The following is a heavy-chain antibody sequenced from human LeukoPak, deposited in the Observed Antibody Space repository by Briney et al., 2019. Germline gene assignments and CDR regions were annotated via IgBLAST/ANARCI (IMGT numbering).Heavy chain of an antibody. Sequence: GASVKVSCKASGYTFTGYHMHWVRQAPGQGLEWMGWINPNSGGTNYAQKFQGRVTMTRDTSISTAYMELSRLRSDDTAVYYCARASSGWSPYYFDYWGQGTLVTVSS. J-gene: IGHJ4*02. V-gene: IGHV1-2*02. D-gene: IGHD6-19*01. CDR1: GYTFTGYH. CDR3: ARASSGWSPYYFDY. CDR2: INPNSGGT.